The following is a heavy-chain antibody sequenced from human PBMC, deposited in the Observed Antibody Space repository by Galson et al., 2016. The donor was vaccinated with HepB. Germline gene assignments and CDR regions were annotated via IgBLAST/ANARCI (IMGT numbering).Heavy chain of an antibody. J-gene: IGHJ6*02. CDR3: AKVTTMIVVYYYAMDV. D-gene: IGHD3-22*01. CDR1: GFTFSGYY. V-gene: IGHV3-11*01. CDR2: ITSSGSTI. Sequence: SLRLSCAASGFTFSGYYMSWIRQAPGKGLEWISYITSSGSTIYYADSVKGRFTISRDNAQNSLYLQMNNLRPEDTAVYYCAKVTTMIVVYYYAMDVWGQGTTVTVSS.